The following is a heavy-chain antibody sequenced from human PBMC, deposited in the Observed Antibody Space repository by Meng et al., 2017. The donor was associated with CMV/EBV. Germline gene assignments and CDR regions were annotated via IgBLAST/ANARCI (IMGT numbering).Heavy chain of an antibody. V-gene: IGHV3-23*01. D-gene: IGHD3-22*01. CDR1: GFTFSSYA. CDR2: ISGSGGST. J-gene: IGHJ4*02. Sequence: GESLKISCAASGFTFSSYAMSWVRQAPGKGLEWVSAISGSGGSTYYADSVKGRFTISRDNSKNTLYLQMNSLRAEDTAVYYCAKDYDSSGLGAYYFDYWGQRTLVTVSS. CDR3: AKDYDSSGLGAYYFDY.